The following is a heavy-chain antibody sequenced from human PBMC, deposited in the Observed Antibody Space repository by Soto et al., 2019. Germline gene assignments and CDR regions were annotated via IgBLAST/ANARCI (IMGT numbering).Heavy chain of an antibody. CDR2: INPESTTL. CDR1: EITLNIYW. CDR3: ARELSTDSSAYYSFAY. V-gene: IGHV3-74*01. J-gene: IGHJ4*02. D-gene: IGHD3-22*01. Sequence: PGGSLRLSCTASEITLNIYWMHWIRQAPGKGLVWVSRINPESTTLTYADSVTGRFTISRDSAKNTLYLQMNGLSAEDTTIYYCARELSTDSSAYYSFAYWGQGTLVTVSS.